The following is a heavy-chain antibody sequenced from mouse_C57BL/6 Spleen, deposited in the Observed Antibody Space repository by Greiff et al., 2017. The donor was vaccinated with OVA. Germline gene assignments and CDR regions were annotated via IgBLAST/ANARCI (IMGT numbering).Heavy chain of an antibody. D-gene: IGHD2-4*01. CDR3: ARDRYDYDGAMDY. J-gene: IGHJ4*01. CDR2: ISYDGSN. V-gene: IGHV3-6*01. Sequence: EVKLMESGPGLVKPSQSLSLTCSVTGYSITSGYYWNWIRQFPGNKLEWMGYISYDGSNNYNPSLKNRISITRDTSKNQFFLKLNSVTTEDTATYDCARDRYDYDGAMDYWGQGTSVTVSS. CDR1: GYSITSGYY.